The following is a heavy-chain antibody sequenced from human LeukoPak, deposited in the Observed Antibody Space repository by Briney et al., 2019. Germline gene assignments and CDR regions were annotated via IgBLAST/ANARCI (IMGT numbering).Heavy chain of an antibody. J-gene: IGHJ4*02. Sequence: PGGSLRLSCAASGFTFSDYYMSWIRQAPGKGLEWASYISSSGSTIYYADSVKGRFTISRDNAKNSLYLQMNSRRAEDTAVYYCARAHPGLSSKDYWGQGTLVTVSS. CDR1: GFTFSDYY. D-gene: IGHD2-2*01. V-gene: IGHV3-11*01. CDR3: ARAHPGLSSKDY. CDR2: ISSSGSTI.